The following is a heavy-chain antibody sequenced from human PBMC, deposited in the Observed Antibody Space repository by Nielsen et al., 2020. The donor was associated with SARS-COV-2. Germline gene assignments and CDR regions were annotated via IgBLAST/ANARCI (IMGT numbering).Heavy chain of an antibody. CDR1: GGSIRNTY. D-gene: IGHD2-8*01. CDR2: SDHSWRI. V-gene: IGHV4-59*12. J-gene: IGHJ6*02. Sequence: SETLSLTCAVSGGSIRNTYWGWIRQPPGKRLEWIAYSDHSWRINYHPSLKSRATISADTSKDQISLKLTSVTAADTAVYYCATDLAGCRILDVWGQGITVTVSS. CDR3: ATDLAGCRILDV.